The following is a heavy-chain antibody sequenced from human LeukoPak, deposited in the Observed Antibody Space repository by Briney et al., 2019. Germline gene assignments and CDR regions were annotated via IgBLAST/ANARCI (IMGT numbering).Heavy chain of an antibody. Sequence: PGGSLRLSCAASGFTFSTFAMIWVRQPPGKGLEWVSSIFPSGGEIHYADSVRGRFTTSRDNSKSTLSLQVNSLRAEDTAIYYCATYRQVLLPFESWGQGTLVTVSS. D-gene: IGHD2-8*02. CDR3: ATYRQVLLPFES. CDR1: GFTFSTFA. J-gene: IGHJ4*02. V-gene: IGHV3-23*01. CDR2: IFPSGGEI.